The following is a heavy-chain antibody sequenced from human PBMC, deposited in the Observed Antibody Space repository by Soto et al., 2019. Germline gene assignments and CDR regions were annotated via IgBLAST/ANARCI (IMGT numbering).Heavy chain of an antibody. D-gene: IGHD3-22*01. CDR2: INHSGST. CDR3: ARDLPKYYYDSSGYYLKIDAFDI. Sequence: SETLSLTCAVYGGSFSGYYWSWIRQPPGKWLEWIGEINHSGSTNYNPSLKSRVTISVDTSKNLFSLKLSSVTAADTAVYYCARDLPKYYYDSSGYYLKIDAFDIWGQGTMVTVSS. CDR1: GGSFSGYY. V-gene: IGHV4-34*01. J-gene: IGHJ3*02.